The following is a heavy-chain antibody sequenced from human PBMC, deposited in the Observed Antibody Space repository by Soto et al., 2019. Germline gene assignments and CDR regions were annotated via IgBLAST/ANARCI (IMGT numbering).Heavy chain of an antibody. Sequence: SETLSLTCAVSCASITYTHYYWGWIRQPPGKAPEWIGNIYYTGRTYYNPSLKSRVTLSADTSKNQFSLNLTSVTAADTAVYYCAKTQNYYGMATYNWLDPWGKGIQVTVSS. D-gene: IGHD3-10*01. CDR1: CASITYTHYY. J-gene: IGHJ5*02. V-gene: IGHV4-39*01. CDR3: AKTQNYYGMATYNWLDP. CDR2: IYYTGRT.